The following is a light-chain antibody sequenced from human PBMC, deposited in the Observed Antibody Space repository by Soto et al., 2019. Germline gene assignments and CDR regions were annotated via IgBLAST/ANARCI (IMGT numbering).Light chain of an antibody. Sequence: QSALTQPPSVSGSPGQSITISCTGTSSDVGGYSYVSWYQHHPGKAPKLMIFDVSHRPSGVSNRFSGSRSVNTASLTISGLQAEDEADYYCSSYTSSIPHVVFGGGTKLTVL. CDR2: DVS. V-gene: IGLV2-14*03. J-gene: IGLJ2*01. CDR1: SSDVGGYSY. CDR3: SSYTSSIPHVV.